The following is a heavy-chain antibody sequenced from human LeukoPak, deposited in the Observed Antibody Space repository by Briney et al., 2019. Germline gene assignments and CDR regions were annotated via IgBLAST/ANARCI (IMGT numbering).Heavy chain of an antibody. V-gene: IGHV1-2*02. D-gene: IGHD3-16*01. CDR1: GKNFTDNE. Sequence: APVKVSCKAPGKNFTDNEMHGWRQAPGQARKFMGWFRPDSGFTNYAQKFKGRVTMTRDTSISTAYLEVRSLTSDDTAVYYCAPTAEAYTSWWEVWGQGTLVTVSS. CDR3: APTAEAYTSWWEV. CDR2: FRPDSGFT. J-gene: IGHJ4*02.